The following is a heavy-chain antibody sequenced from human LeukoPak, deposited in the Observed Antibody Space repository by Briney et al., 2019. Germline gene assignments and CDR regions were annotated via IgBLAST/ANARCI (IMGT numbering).Heavy chain of an antibody. CDR2: INSYGSST. CDR1: GFTFSNYW. J-gene: IGHJ3*01. Sequence: GGSLRLSCAASGFTFSNYWMHWVRQTPGKGLVWVSRINSYGSSTSYADSVKGRFTISRDNSKNTLYLQMNSLRADDTAVYYCAMKAVPRPRLHDAFDFWGQGQWSASLQ. V-gene: IGHV3-74*01. D-gene: IGHD5-24*01. CDR3: AMKAVPRPRLHDAFDF.